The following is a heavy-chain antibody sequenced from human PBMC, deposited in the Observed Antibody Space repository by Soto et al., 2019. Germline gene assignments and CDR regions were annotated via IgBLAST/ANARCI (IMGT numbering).Heavy chain of an antibody. J-gene: IGHJ3*02. CDR2: INPATGAA. D-gene: IGHD3-3*01. Sequence: QLHLVQSGAVVKKPGASVTVSCSASGYPVTAYYMHWVRQAPGRGLEGMGGINPATGAAKYTQTFQGRVTMTGDTSTSTVFMELSGLTSEDTAVFFCARGGGVGVAGSAAFDMWGQGTLVTVSS. CDR1: GYPVTAYY. V-gene: IGHV1-2*02. CDR3: ARGGGVGVAGSAAFDM.